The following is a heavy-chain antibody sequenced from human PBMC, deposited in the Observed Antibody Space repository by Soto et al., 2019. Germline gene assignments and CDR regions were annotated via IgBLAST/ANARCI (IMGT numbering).Heavy chain of an antibody. CDR1: GYTFTSYG. CDR2: ISAYNGNT. CDR3: ASRGYCSGGSCYSGDDAFDI. Sequence: DSVKVSCKASGYTFTSYGISWVRQAPGQGLEWMGWISAYNGNTNYAQKLQGRVTMTTDTSTSTAYMELRSLRSDDTAVYYCASRGYCSGGSCYSGDDAFDIWGQGTMVTVSS. D-gene: IGHD2-15*01. J-gene: IGHJ3*02. V-gene: IGHV1-18*01.